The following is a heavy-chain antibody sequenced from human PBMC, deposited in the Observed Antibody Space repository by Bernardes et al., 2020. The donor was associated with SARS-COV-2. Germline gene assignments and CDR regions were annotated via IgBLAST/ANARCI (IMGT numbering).Heavy chain of an antibody. CDR1: WFSLSPSGVG. CDR2: IYWDDDK. CDR3: ARWFGLLTRPWFDP. D-gene: IGHD3-16*01. Sequence: SGDTLSKPTQTLTLTCPFSWFSLSPSGVGVGWIRQPPGKALEWLALIYWDDDKRYSPSLKSRLTITKDTSKNQVVLTMTNMDPVDTATYYCARWFGLLTRPWFDPWGQGILVTISS. J-gene: IGHJ5*02. V-gene: IGHV2-5*02.